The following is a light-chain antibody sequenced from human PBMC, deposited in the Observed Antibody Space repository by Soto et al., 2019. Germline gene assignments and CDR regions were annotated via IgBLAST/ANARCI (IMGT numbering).Light chain of an antibody. CDR1: SSDVGLYNL. Sequence: QSALTQPASVSGSPGQSITISCTGTSSDVGLYNLVSWYQQLPGKAPKLIIYEVNERPSGLSDRFSGSKSGNTASLTISGLEDEDEADYYCCSYVGSSILMFGGGTQLTVL. CDR3: CSYVGSSILM. V-gene: IGLV2-23*02. CDR2: EVN. J-gene: IGLJ3*02.